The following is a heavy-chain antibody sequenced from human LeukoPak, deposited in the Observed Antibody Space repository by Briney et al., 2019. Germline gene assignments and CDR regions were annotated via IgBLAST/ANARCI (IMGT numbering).Heavy chain of an antibody. CDR1: GGSISSYY. Sequence: SETLSLTCTVSGGSISSYYWSWIRQPPGKGLEWIGYIYYSGSTNYNPSLKSRVTISVDTSKNQFSLKLSSVTAADTAVYYCARSHSSDVPEFDCWGQGTLVTVSS. V-gene: IGHV4-59*08. J-gene: IGHJ4*02. D-gene: IGHD6-19*01. CDR2: IYYSGST. CDR3: ARSHSSDVPEFDC.